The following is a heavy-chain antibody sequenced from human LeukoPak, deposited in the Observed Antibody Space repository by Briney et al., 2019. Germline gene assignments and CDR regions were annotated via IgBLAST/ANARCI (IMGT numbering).Heavy chain of an antibody. Sequence: GGSLRLSCAASGFTFSSYAMHWVRQAPGKGLEYVSAMSSNGGRTYYANSVKGRFTISRDNSKNTLYLQMGSLRAEDMAVYYCAREQNNYDYVWGSYRPGPIPEYYFDYWGQGTLVTVSS. D-gene: IGHD3-16*02. V-gene: IGHV3-64*01. CDR1: GFTFSSYA. CDR3: AREQNNYDYVWGSYRPGPIPEYYFDY. J-gene: IGHJ4*02. CDR2: MSSNGGRT.